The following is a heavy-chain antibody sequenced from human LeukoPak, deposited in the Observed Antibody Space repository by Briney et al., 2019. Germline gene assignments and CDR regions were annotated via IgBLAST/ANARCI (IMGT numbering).Heavy chain of an antibody. CDR1: EFTFSNEW. CDR3: ARARGYCSGGSCYSDLSIYYYGMDV. V-gene: IGHV3-7*03. CDR2: MEQGRDEK. Sequence: GGSLRLSCAASEFTFSNEWMSWVRQAPGKGLEWVATMEQGRDEKYYMDSVKGRFTISRDSARKSLYLQMNSLRAEDTAVYYCARARGYCSGGSCYSDLSIYYYGMDVWGQGTTVTVSS. J-gene: IGHJ6*02. D-gene: IGHD2-15*01.